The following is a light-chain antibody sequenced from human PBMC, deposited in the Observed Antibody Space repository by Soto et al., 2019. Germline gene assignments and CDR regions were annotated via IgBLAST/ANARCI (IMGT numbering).Light chain of an antibody. CDR3: QQYYTAPLT. V-gene: IGKV4-1*01. CDR1: QSVLSSANNKDF. Sequence: DIVMTQFPDSLAVSLGERATINCKSSQSVLSSANNKDFLAWFQRKPGQPPKLLIHWASTRESGVPDRFSGSGSGTDFTLTINSLRAEDVAVYYCQQYYTAPLTFGGGTKVEIK. CDR2: WAS. J-gene: IGKJ4*01.